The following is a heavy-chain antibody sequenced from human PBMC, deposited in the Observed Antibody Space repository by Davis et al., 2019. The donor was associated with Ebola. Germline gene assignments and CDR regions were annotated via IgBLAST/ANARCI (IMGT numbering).Heavy chain of an antibody. V-gene: IGHV4-34*01. J-gene: IGHJ4*02. CDR3: ARGSSSWYEPPFDY. CDR2: ITHSGST. CDR1: GGSFSGYY. Sequence: SETLSLTCAVYGGSFSGYYWSWIRQPPGKGLEWIGEITHSGSTNYNPSLKSRVTISVDTSKEQFSLKLTSVTAADTAVYYCARGSSSWYEPPFDYLGQGTLVTVSS. D-gene: IGHD6-13*01.